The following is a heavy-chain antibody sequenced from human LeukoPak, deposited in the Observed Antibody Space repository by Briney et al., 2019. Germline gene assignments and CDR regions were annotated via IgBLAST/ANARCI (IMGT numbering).Heavy chain of an antibody. CDR2: INHSGST. J-gene: IGHJ5*02. D-gene: IGHD2-15*01. Sequence: SETLSLTCAVYGGSFSGYYWSWIRQPPGKGLEWSGEINHSGSTNYNPSLKSRVTISVDTSKNQFSLKLSSVTAADTAVYYCARVRRNLVYSRNWFDPWGQGTLVTVSS. CDR1: GGSFSGYY. CDR3: ARVRRNLVYSRNWFDP. V-gene: IGHV4-34*01.